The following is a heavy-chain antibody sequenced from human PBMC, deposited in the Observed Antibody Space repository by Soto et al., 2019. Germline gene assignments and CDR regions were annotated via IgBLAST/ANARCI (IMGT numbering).Heavy chain of an antibody. J-gene: IGHJ6*02. V-gene: IGHV1-69*12. CDR3: ARGGRDVVYYGMDV. Sequence: QVQLVQSGAEVKKPGSSVKVSCKASGGTFSSYAISWVRQAPGQGLEWMGGIIPIFGTANYAQKFQGRVTXXAXEXXSTAEMELSSLRSEDTAVYYCARGGRDVVYYGMDVWGQGTTVTVS. CDR1: GGTFSSYA. D-gene: IGHD3-16*02. CDR2: IIPIFGTA.